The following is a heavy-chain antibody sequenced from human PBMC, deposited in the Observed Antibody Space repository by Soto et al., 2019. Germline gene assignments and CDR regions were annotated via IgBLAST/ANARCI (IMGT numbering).Heavy chain of an antibody. D-gene: IGHD2-2*01. V-gene: IGHV3-48*01. J-gene: IGHJ4*02. CDR2: ISSSSSTI. CDR1: GFTFSSYS. CDR3: ARDIVVGTFDY. Sequence: GGSLRLSCAASGFTFSSYSMNWVRQAPGKGLEWVSYISSSSSTIYYADSVKGRFTISRDNAKNSLYLQMNSLRAEDTAVYYCARDIVVGTFDYWGQGTLVTVSS.